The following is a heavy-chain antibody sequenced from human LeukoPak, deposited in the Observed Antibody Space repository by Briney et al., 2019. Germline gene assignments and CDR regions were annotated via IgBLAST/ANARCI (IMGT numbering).Heavy chain of an antibody. Sequence: PGGSLRLSCAASGFSFISYGMHWVRQAPGKGLEWVGVISDDGRNKKYADSVKGRFTISSDNSKDTLYLQMNSLRDEDAAVYYCAKRPSDYGDYVTYFDYWDQGTLVTVSS. D-gene: IGHD4-17*01. V-gene: IGHV3-30*18. CDR2: ISDDGRNK. CDR1: GFSFISYG. J-gene: IGHJ4*02. CDR3: AKRPSDYGDYVTYFDY.